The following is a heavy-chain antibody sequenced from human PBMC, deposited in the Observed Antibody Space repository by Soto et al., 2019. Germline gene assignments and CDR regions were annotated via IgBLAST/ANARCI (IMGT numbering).Heavy chain of an antibody. Sequence: PSETLSLTCRVSGYFISSSHWWGWIRQPPGKGLEWIGHINYSGSFYHDPSLKSRVTMSLDTSKHQFSLRLSSVTAVDTAVYYCAIIASTTLGGPIDYWGRGSLVTVSS. CDR2: INYSGSF. CDR3: AIIASTTLGGPIDY. D-gene: IGHD1-1*01. V-gene: IGHV4-28*05. J-gene: IGHJ4*02. CDR1: GYFISSSHW.